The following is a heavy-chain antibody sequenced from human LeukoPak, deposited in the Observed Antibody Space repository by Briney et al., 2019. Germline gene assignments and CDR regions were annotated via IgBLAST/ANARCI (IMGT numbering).Heavy chain of an antibody. D-gene: IGHD6-13*01. Sequence: GGSLRLSCAASGFTVSSDYMNWVRQAPGKGLEWVSVLYSGGSAYYADSVKGRFTISRDNSKNTLYLQMNSLRAEDTALYYCARGSTSAAGVTYWGQGTLVTVSS. CDR1: GFTVSSDY. J-gene: IGHJ4*02. V-gene: IGHV3-53*01. CDR3: ARGSTSAAGVTY. CDR2: LYSGGSA.